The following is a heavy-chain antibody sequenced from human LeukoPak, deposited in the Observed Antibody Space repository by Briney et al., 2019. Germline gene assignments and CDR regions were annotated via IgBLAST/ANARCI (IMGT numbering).Heavy chain of an antibody. D-gene: IGHD3-22*01. CDR1: GYTFTGYY. CDR3: ARDRGITMIVVADFDY. CDR2: INPNSGGT. V-gene: IGHV1-2*02. J-gene: IGHJ4*02. Sequence: ASVKVSCKASGYTFTGYYMHWVRQAPGQGLEWVGWINPNSGGTNYAQKFQGRVTMTRDTSISTAYMELSSLRSDDTAVYYCARDRGITMIVVADFDYWGQGTLVTVSS.